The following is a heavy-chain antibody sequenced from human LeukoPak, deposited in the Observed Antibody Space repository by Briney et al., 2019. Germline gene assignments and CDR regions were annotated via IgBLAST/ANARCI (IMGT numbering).Heavy chain of an antibody. V-gene: IGHV3-21*01. CDR2: ISSSSTYI. D-gene: IGHD3-22*01. J-gene: IGHJ3*02. CDR3: ARVWDDSSGYYDDAFDI. CDR1: GFTFSSYS. Sequence: GGSLRLSCAASGFTFSSYSMNWVRQAPGKGLEWVSFISSSSTYIYYADSVKGRFTISRDNAKNSLYLQMNSLRAEDTAVYYCARVWDDSSGYYDDAFDIWGQGTMVTVSS.